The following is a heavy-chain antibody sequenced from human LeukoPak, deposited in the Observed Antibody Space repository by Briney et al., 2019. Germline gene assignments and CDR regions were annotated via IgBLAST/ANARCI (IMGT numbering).Heavy chain of an antibody. CDR1: GYTFSDYF. CDR3: ARAKTRASYSSGWYKDAFDI. V-gene: IGHV1-2*02. CDR2: INPNNGAT. J-gene: IGHJ3*02. D-gene: IGHD6-19*01. Sequence: ASVKVSCKASGYTFSDYFIHWVRQAPGQGPEWMGWINPNNGATKYAQNFQGRVSMTRDTSISTADMEVSRLRSDDTAVYYCARAKTRASYSSGWYKDAFDIWGQGTMVTVSS.